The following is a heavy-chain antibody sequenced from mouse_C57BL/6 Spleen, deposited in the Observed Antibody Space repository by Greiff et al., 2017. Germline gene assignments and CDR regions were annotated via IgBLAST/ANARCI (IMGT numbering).Heavy chain of an antibody. J-gene: IGHJ3*01. CDR2: IWRGGST. D-gene: IGHD2-4*01. CDR3: AKKDYDGAY. CDR1: GFSLTSYG. Sequence: VMLVESGPGLVQPSQCLSITCTVSGFSLTSYGVHWVRQSPGKGLEWLGVIWRGGSTDYNAAFMSRLSITKDNSKSQVFFKMNSLQADDTAIYYCAKKDYDGAYWGQGTLVTVSA. V-gene: IGHV2-5*01.